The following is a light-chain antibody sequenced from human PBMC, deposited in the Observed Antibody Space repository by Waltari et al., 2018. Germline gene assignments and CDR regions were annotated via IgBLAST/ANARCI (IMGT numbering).Light chain of an antibody. CDR1: QGVLYNANDKNY. Sequence: DIVMTQSPDSLAVSLGEGATLSCRSSQGVLYNANDKNYVAWYQQNPGQPPRLLIYWASTRESGVPDRFSGSGSGTDCTLTISNLQAEDVAVYYCQQYYRSRTFGQGTKVEIK. V-gene: IGKV4-1*01. CDR2: WAS. CDR3: QQYYRSRT. J-gene: IGKJ1*01.